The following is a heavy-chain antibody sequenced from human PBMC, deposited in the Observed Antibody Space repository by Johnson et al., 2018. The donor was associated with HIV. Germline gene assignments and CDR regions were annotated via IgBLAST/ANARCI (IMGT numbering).Heavy chain of an antibody. J-gene: IGHJ3*02. D-gene: IGHD2-15*01. CDR2: ISYDGSNK. CDR3: AREGPYWAFDI. V-gene: IGHV3-30*04. CDR1: GFTFSSYA. Sequence: VLLVESGGGVVQPGRSLRLSCAASGFTFSSYAMHWVRQAPGKGLEWVAVISYDGSNKYYADSVKGRLIISRDNAKNSLYLQMSSLRAEDTAVYYCAREGPYWAFDIWGQGTKVTVSS.